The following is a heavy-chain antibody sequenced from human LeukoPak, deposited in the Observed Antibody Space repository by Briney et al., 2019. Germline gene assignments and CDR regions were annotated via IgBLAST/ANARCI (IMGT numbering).Heavy chain of an antibody. CDR3: ARIQIAAAGTGSYYFDY. Sequence: KTSQTLSLTCTVSGGSISSGGYYWSWIRQPPGKGLEWIGYIYHSGSTYYNPSLKSRVTISVGRSKNQFSLKLSSVTAADTAVYYCARIQIAAAGTGSYYFDYWGQGTLVTVSS. D-gene: IGHD6-13*01. CDR2: IYHSGST. J-gene: IGHJ4*02. V-gene: IGHV4-30-2*01. CDR1: GGSISSGGYY.